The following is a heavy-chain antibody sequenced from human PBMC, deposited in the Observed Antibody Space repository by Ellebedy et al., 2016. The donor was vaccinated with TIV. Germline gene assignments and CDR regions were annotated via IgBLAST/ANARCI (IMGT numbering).Heavy chain of an antibody. CDR1: GGSISNSSYY. CDR3: ASSGEADDIGGGGQIDY. Sequence: SETLSLXXTVSGGSISNSSYYWGWIRQPPGKGLEWIGSIYYSGSTYYNPSLKSRVTISVDTSKNQFSLKLSSVTAADTAVYYCASSGEADDIGGGGQIDYWGQGTLVTVSS. V-gene: IGHV4-39*07. J-gene: IGHJ4*02. D-gene: IGHD3-22*01. CDR2: IYYSGST.